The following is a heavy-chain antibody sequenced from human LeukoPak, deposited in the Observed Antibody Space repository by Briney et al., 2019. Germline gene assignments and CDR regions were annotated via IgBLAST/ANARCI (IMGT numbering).Heavy chain of an antibody. D-gene: IGHD6-13*01. CDR1: GYSFTSYW. J-gene: IGHJ4*02. CDR2: IYPGDSDT. CDR3: AKDIRWELAAAGVFDY. V-gene: IGHV5-51*01. Sequence: KGGESLKISCKGSGYSFTSYWIGWVRQMPGKGLEWMGIIYPGDSDTRYSPSFQGQVTISADKSISTAYLQWSSLRAEDTAVYYCAKDIRWELAAAGVFDYWGQGTLVTVSS.